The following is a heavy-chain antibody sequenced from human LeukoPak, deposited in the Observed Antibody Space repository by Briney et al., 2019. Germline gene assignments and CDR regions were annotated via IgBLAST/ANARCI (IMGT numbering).Heavy chain of an antibody. Sequence: SETLSLTCAVYGGSFSGYYWSWIHQPPGKGLEWIGEINHSGSTNYNPSLKSRVTISVDTSKNQFSLKLSSVTAADTAVYYCARGRKIFGYYGSSGSLIFDYWGQGTLVTVSS. CDR3: ARGRKIFGYYGSSGSLIFDY. CDR1: GGSFSGYY. V-gene: IGHV4-34*01. CDR2: INHSGST. D-gene: IGHD3-22*01. J-gene: IGHJ4*02.